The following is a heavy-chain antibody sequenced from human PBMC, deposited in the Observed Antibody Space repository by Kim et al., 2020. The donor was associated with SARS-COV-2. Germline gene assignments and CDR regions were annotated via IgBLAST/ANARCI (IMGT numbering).Heavy chain of an antibody. D-gene: IGHD1-26*01. V-gene: IGHV3-66*01. CDR1: GFTVINSY. CDR3: AWCLVGSTTSFYS. Sequence: GGSLRLSCAASGFTVINSYMTWVRQAPGKGLEWVSTIYTSGATYYADSVRGRFTVSRDNSKNALFLQMTTLIAADTAVYFCAWCLVGSTTSFYSWC. J-gene: IGHJ5*01. CDR2: IYTSGAT.